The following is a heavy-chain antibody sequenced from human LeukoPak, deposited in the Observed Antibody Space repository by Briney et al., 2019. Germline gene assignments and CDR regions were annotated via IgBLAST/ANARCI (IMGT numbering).Heavy chain of an antibody. J-gene: IGHJ6*02. Sequence: VSVKVSCKASGYTFTSYYIHWVRQAPGQGLEWMGIINPSGGSTSYAQKFQGRVTITRDTSTSTVYMELSSLRSEDTAVYYCARVSYDYAFWSGPGSYGMDVWGQGTTVTVSS. CDR3: ARVSYDYAFWSGPGSYGMDV. V-gene: IGHV1-46*01. CDR1: GYTFTSYY. CDR2: INPSGGST. D-gene: IGHD3-3*01.